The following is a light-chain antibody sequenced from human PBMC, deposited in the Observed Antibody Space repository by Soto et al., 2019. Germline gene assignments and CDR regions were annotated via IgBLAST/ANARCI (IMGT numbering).Light chain of an antibody. CDR2: DVT. J-gene: IGLJ2*01. Sequence: QSVLTQPASVSGSPGQSITIPCTGSSSDVGGHNYVSWYQQYPGKAPKLIIFDVTYRPSGVSDRFSGSKSGNTASLTISGLQSEDEADYYCSSYTSSNILLFGGGTKLTVL. CDR1: SSDVGGHNY. CDR3: SSYTSSNILL. V-gene: IGLV2-14*03.